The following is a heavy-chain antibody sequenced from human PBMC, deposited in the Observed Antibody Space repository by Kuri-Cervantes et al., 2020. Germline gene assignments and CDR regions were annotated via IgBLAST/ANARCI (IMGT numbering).Heavy chain of an antibody. CDR3: ARAPNTLMFGGGHNWFDP. D-gene: IGHD3-16*01. V-gene: IGHV1-8*01. Sequence: ASVKVSCKASGYTFTSYDINWVRQATGQGLEWMGWMNPNSGNTGYAQKFQGRVTMTRNTSISTAYMELSSLRSEDTAVYYCARAPNTLMFGGGHNWFDPWGRGTLVTVSS. CDR2: MNPNSGNT. CDR1: GYTFTSYD. J-gene: IGHJ5*02.